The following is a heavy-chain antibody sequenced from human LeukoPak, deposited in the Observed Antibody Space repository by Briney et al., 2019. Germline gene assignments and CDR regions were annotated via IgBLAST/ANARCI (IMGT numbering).Heavy chain of an antibody. V-gene: IGHV4-34*01. CDR3: ARAATMAPFDY. J-gene: IGHJ4*02. CDR1: GGSFSGYY. D-gene: IGHD5-24*01. Sequence: SETLSLTCAVYGGSFSGYYWSWIRQPPGKGLEWIGEINHSGSTNYNPSLKSRVTISVGTSKNQFSLKLSSVTAADTAVYYCARAATMAPFDYWGQGTLVTVSS. CDR2: INHSGST.